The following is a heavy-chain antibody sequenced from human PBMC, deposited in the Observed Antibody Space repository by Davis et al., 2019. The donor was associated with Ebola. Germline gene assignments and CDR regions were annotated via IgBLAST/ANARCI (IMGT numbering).Heavy chain of an antibody. CDR1: GYTFTSYA. CDR3: ARSLLESLLSPFDY. CDR2: INAGNGNT. V-gene: IGHV1-3*01. Sequence: ASVKVSCKASGYTFTSYAMHWVRQAPGQRLEWMGWINAGNGNTKYSQKFQGRVTISRDTSASTAYMELSSLRSEDTALYYCARSLLESLLSPFDYWGQGTLVTVSS. D-gene: IGHD3-3*01. J-gene: IGHJ4*02.